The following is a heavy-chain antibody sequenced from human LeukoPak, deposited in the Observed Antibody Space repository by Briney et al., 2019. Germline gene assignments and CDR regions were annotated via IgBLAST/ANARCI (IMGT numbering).Heavy chain of an antibody. V-gene: IGHV3-30*18. CDR2: ISYDGSNK. CDR3: AKGRRGYSYGPPFDY. J-gene: IGHJ4*02. D-gene: IGHD5-18*01. Sequence: GGSLRLSCAASGFTFSSYGMHWVRQAPGKGLEWLAVISYDGSNKYYADSVKGRFTISRDNSKNTLYLQMNSLRAEDTAVYYCAKGRRGYSYGPPFDYWGQGTLVTVSS. CDR1: GFTFSSYG.